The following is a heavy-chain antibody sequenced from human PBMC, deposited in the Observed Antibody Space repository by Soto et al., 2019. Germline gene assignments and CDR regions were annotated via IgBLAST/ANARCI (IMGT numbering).Heavy chain of an antibody. J-gene: IGHJ6*02. CDR1: GYTFTGYY. CDR3: VCVSAQLVYYHYGMDV. V-gene: IGHV1-2*02. D-gene: IGHD2-8*01. Sequence: ASVKVSCKASGYTFTGYYMHWVRQAPGQGLERMGWINPNSGGTNYAQKFQGRVTMTRDTSISTAYMELSRLRSDDTAVYYCVCVSAQLVYYHYGMDVWGQGTTVTVSS. CDR2: INPNSGGT.